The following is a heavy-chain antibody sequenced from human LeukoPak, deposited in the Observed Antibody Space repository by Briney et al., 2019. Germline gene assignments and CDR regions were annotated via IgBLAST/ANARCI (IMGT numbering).Heavy chain of an antibody. D-gene: IGHD2-15*01. CDR3: ARQRYCSGGSCQDFGMDV. J-gene: IGHJ6*02. CDR1: GYGFTSYW. Sequence: GESLKISCKGSGYGFTSYWISWVRQMPGKGLEWMGRIDPSDSYTNYSPSFQGHVTISADKSISTAYLQWSSLKASDTAMYYCARQRYCSGGSCQDFGMDVWGQGTTVTVSS. CDR2: IDPSDSYT. V-gene: IGHV5-10-1*01.